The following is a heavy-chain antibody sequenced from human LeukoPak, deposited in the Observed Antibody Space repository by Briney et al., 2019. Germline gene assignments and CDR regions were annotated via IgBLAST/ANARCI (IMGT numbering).Heavy chain of an antibody. CDR2: INWNAGST. J-gene: IGHJ3*02. CDR3: ARDRIEI. Sequence: KGLECVSGINWNAGSTVYADSVKPRFTISRDNAKNSLYLQMNSLRAEDTALYYCARDRIEIWGQGTMVTVSS. V-gene: IGHV3-20*03.